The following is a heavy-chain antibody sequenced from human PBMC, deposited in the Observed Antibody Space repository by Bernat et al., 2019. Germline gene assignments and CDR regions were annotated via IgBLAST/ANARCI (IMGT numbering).Heavy chain of an antibody. J-gene: IGHJ3*02. Sequence: QVQLVQSGAEVKKPGASVKVSCKASGYTFTTYYMHWVRQAPGQGLEYMGIINPSAGSTAYAQKFQGRVTMTRDTSTSTVYMELSSLRHEDTAVYYCARKSMVTDDAFDIWGQGTMVTVS. CDR1: GYTFTTYY. D-gene: IGHD2-21*02. CDR3: ARKSMVTDDAFDI. V-gene: IGHV1-46*01. CDR2: INPSAGST.